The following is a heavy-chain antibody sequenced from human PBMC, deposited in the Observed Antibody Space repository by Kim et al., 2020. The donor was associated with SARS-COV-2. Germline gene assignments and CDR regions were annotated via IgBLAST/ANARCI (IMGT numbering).Heavy chain of an antibody. V-gene: IGHV1-18*04. D-gene: IGHD1-26*01. CDR2: ISAYNGNT. CDR3: ARIKYATLHYYGMDV. J-gene: IGHJ6*02. Sequence: ASVKVSCKASGYTFTSYGISWVRQAPGQGLEWMGWISAYNGNTNYAQKLQGRVTMTTDTSTSTAYMELRSLISDDTAVYYCARIKYATLHYYGMDVWGQGTTVTVSS. CDR1: GYTFTSYG.